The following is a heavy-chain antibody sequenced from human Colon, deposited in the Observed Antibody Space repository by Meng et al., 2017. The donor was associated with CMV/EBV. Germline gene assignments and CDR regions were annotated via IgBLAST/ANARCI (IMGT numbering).Heavy chain of an antibody. V-gene: IGHV3-21*01. Sequence: GGSLRLSCAASGFTFSSYSMNWVRQAPGKGPEWVSSISSSSSYIYYADSVKGRFTISRDNAKNSLYLQMNSLRAEDTAVYYCAREGDDSSGYYFDYWGQGTLVTVSS. J-gene: IGHJ4*02. CDR1: GFTFSSYS. D-gene: IGHD3-22*01. CDR2: ISSSSSYI. CDR3: AREGDDSSGYYFDY.